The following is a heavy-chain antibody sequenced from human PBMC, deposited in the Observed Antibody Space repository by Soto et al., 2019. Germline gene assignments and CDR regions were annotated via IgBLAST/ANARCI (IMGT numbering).Heavy chain of an antibody. Sequence: SVKVSCKASGGTFSSYAISWVRQAPGQGLEWMGGIIPIFGTANYAQKFQGRVTITADESTSTAYMELSSLRSEDTAVYYCASYCSGGSCYPPAYYFDYWGQGTLVTVSS. CDR1: GGTFSSYA. CDR2: IIPIFGTA. CDR3: ASYCSGGSCYPPAYYFDY. V-gene: IGHV1-69*13. J-gene: IGHJ4*02. D-gene: IGHD2-15*01.